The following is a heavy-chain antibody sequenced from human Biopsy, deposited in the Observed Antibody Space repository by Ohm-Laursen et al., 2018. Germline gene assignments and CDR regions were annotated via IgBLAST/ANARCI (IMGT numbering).Heavy chain of an antibody. CDR1: GDSISSDH. CDR3: AREGLDWDNRRYKGLDV. D-gene: IGHD1/OR15-1a*01. CDR2: IYGSGST. V-gene: IGHV4-4*07. J-gene: IGHJ6*02. Sequence: GTLSLTCIVSGDSISSDHWTWIRRPAGKGLEWIGRIYGSGSTNYNPSLRGRVTLSGDTSKNQVSLRLRSVTAADTAVYYCAREGLDWDNRRYKGLDVWGQGATVIVSS.